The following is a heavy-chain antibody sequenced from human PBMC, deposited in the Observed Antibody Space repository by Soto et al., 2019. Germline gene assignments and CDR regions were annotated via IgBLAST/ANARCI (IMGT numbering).Heavy chain of an antibody. J-gene: IGHJ6*02. D-gene: IGHD6-19*01. V-gene: IGHV3-43D*04. Sequence: GRFLRLSCAASGFTFDDYAMHWVRQAPGKGLEWVSLISWDGGSTYYADSVKGRFTNSRDNSKNSLYLQMNSLRAEDTALYYCAKDLIVAVAESGMDVWGQGTTVTVSS. CDR1: GFTFDDYA. CDR3: AKDLIVAVAESGMDV. CDR2: ISWDGGST.